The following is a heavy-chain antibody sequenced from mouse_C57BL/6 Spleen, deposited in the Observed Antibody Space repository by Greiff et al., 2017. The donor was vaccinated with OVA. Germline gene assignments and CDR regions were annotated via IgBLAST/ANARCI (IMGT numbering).Heavy chain of an antibody. CDR3: AREAVGDY. J-gene: IGHJ2*01. Sequence: QVQLQQSGAELARPGASVRLSCKASGYTFTSYGISWVKQRTGQGLEWIGEIYPRSGNTYYNEKFKGKATLTADKSSSTAYMELRSLTSEDSAVYFWAREAVGDYWGQGTTLTVSS. CDR1: GYTFTSYG. CDR2: IYPRSGNT. V-gene: IGHV1-81*01.